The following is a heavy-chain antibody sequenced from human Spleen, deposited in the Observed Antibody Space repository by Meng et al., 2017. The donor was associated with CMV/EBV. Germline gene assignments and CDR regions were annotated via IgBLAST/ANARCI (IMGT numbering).Heavy chain of an antibody. J-gene: IGHJ4*02. CDR3: ATGSGWYAPMDY. CDR2: FDPEDGEK. Sequence: ASVKVSCKVPGYTLTELSIHWVRQAPGRGLEWMGGFDPEDGEKIYAQKFQGRVTMTEDTSTDTAYMELSSLRSEDTAVYYCATGSGWYAPMDYWGQGTLVTVSS. D-gene: IGHD6-19*01. V-gene: IGHV1-24*01. CDR1: GYTLTELS.